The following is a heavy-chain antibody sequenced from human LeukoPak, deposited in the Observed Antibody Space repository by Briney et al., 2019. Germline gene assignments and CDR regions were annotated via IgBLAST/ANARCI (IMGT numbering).Heavy chain of an antibody. V-gene: IGHV4-39*02. CDR1: GGSISSSSYY. CDR3: ARECRLWLRYWFDP. CDR2: IYYSGST. J-gene: IGHJ5*02. Sequence: PSETLSLTCTVSGGSISSSSYYWGWIRQPPGKGLEWIGSIYYSGSTYYNPSLKSRVTISVDTSKNQFSLKLSSVTAADTAVYYCARECRLWLRYWFDPWGQGTLATVSS. D-gene: IGHD5-18*01.